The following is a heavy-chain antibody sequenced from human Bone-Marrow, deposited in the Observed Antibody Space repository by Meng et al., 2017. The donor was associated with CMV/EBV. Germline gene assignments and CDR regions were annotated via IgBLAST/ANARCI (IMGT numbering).Heavy chain of an antibody. CDR3: ASGGVVRRVDFDY. J-gene: IGHJ4*02. V-gene: IGHV4-31*03. CDR2: IYYSGST. Sequence: LRLSCIVPGGSISSGGYYWSWIGQHPGKGLEWIGYIYYSGSTYYNPSPKSRVTISVDTSKNQFSLMLSSVTAADTAVYYCASGGVVRRVDFDYWGQGTLVTVSS. D-gene: IGHD2-8*02. CDR1: GGSISSGGYY.